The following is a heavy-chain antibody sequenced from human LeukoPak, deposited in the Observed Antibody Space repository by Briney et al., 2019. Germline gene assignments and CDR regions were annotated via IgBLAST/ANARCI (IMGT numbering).Heavy chain of an antibody. CDR2: FSSGGNTE. V-gene: IGHV3-48*03. Sequence: GGSLRLSCAASGFSFTSYEMNWVRQTPGRGLEWVSHFSSGGNTEYYADSVRGRFSMSRDNAKNSLYLEMNSLRAEDTAVYYCARDTVNGPFAISLDYWGQGALVTVSS. CDR1: GFSFTSYE. CDR3: ARDTVNGPFAISLDY. D-gene: IGHD2-8*01. J-gene: IGHJ4*02.